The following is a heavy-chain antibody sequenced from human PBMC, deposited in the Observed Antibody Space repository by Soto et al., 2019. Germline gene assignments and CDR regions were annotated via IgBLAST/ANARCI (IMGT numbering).Heavy chain of an antibody. J-gene: IGHJ4*02. CDR1: GFTFSSYA. CDR3: ARRTSGWYLDY. CDR2: ISGSGGST. D-gene: IGHD6-19*01. V-gene: IGHV3-23*01. Sequence: EVQLLESGGGLVQPGGSLRLSCAASGFTFSSYAMSWVRQAPGKGLEWVSVISGSGGSTYYSDSVKGRFTISRDNSKNTLYLQMNSLRAEDTAVYYCARRTSGWYLDYWGQGTLVTVSS.